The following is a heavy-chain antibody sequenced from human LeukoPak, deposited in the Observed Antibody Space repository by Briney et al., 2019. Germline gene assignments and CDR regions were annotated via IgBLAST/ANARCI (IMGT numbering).Heavy chain of an antibody. CDR1: GYTFTVYY. D-gene: IGHD3-3*02. CDR2: INPNSGVT. J-gene: IGHJ6*02. CDR3: ARAHFWSGYTPLDV. Sequence: ASVKVSCKTSGYTFTVYYLHWVRQAPGQGPEWMGWINPNSGVTHYAQRFLGRVTMTRDTSISTTYMELSRLRSDDTAVYYCARAHFWSGYTPLDVWGQGTTVTVSS. V-gene: IGHV1-2*02.